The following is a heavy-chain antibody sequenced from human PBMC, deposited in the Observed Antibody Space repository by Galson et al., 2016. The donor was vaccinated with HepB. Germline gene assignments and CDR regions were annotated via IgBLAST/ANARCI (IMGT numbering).Heavy chain of an antibody. D-gene: IGHD2-15*01. CDR1: GGSFSSYY. CDR2: IYYSGTT. Sequence: SETLSLTCSVSGGSFSSYYWTWVRQPPGKGLEWIGYIYYSGTTNYSPSLNSRFAISLAKSQNHFSLKLTSVTAADTAVYYCARGGRGEAGLHYGGRGTLVTVSS. J-gene: IGHJ4*02. V-gene: IGHV4-59*01. CDR3: ARGGRGEAGLHY.